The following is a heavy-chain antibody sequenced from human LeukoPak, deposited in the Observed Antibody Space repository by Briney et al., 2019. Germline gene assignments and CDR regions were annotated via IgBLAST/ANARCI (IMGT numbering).Heavy chain of an antibody. Sequence: GGSLRPSCAASGFTFSNYAVHWVRQAPGMGLEWVAVMSYDGSNEYYADSVKGRFTISRDSSKNTLFLHMNTLRAEDTAIYYCAKDRTVGASYWYFDLWGRGTLVTVSS. CDR3: AKDRTVGASYWYFDL. CDR1: GFTFSNYA. D-gene: IGHD1-26*01. J-gene: IGHJ2*01. V-gene: IGHV3-30-3*01. CDR2: MSYDGSNE.